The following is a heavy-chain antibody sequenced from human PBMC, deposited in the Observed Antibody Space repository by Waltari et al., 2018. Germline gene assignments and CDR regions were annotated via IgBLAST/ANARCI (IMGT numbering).Heavy chain of an antibody. J-gene: IGHJ4*02. D-gene: IGHD3-10*01. V-gene: IGHV3-53*01. CDR3: ARAPGGSGTY. Sequence: RGGSGGALIRRGGSRGLSCAAPGSCCVTTTHSWVRQAPGKGLEWVSFTKGGGNTFYSDSVKGRFTISTDDSSNTLSLQMNSLRVEDTAVYYCARAPGGSGTYWGQGTLVTVSS. CDR2: TKGGGNT. CDR1: GSCCVTTT.